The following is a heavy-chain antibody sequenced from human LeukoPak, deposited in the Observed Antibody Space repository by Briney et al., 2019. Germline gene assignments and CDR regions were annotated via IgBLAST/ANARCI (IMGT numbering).Heavy chain of an antibody. CDR2: IKSKTDGETT. CDR3: TTDLGTYYHGSQRLIPIDY. V-gene: IGHV3-15*01. CDR1: GFTFTNAW. J-gene: IGHJ4*02. D-gene: IGHD3-10*01. Sequence: GGPLRLSCVDSGFTFTNAWMSWVRQAPGKGLEWIGRIKSKTDGETTNYAEPVRGRFTISRDDSKSAVYLQMNSLKIEDTAVYYCTTDLGTYYHGSQRLIPIDYWGQGTLVTVSS.